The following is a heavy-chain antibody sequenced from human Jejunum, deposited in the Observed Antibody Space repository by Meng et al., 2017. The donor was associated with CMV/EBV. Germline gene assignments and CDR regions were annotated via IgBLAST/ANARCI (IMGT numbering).Heavy chain of an antibody. J-gene: IGHJ5*02. D-gene: IGHD2/OR15-2a*01. V-gene: IGHV7-4-1*02. Sequence: GHLGQSGSELKKPGASVKVSCKASGSPLRTFTINWVRKAHGRGLEWMEWIRTNTGTPTYTQGFTGRFVFSLDTSVSTAYLQISSLKAEDTAVYYCARGGNFDPWGQGTLVTVSS. CDR1: GSPLRTFT. CDR3: ARGGNFDP. CDR2: IRTNTGTP.